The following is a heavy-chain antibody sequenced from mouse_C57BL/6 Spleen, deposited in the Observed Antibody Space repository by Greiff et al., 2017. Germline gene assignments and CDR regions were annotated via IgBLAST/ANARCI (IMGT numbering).Heavy chain of an antibody. V-gene: IGHV1-80*01. D-gene: IGHD1-1*01. CDR1: GYAFSSYW. J-gene: IGHJ1*03. CDR3: ALYYYGSSIYWYFDV. CDR2: IYPGDGDT. Sequence: QVQLKESGAELVKPGASVKISCKASGYAFSSYWMNWVKQRPGQGLEWIGQIYPGDGDTNYNGKFKGKATLTADNSSSTAYMQLSSLTSEDSAVYFGALYYYGSSIYWYFDVWGTGTTVTVSS.